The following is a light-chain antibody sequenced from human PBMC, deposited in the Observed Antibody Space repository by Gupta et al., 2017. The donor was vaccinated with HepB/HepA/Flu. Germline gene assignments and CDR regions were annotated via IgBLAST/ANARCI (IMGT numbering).Light chain of an antibody. Sequence: DIQLTQSPSFLSASVGDRVTISCRASQGINNFLAWYQQKPGKAPNLLIYAAFTLQRGVPSRFSGSESGTEFTLTISSLQPEDFATYYCQQAEIYPVTFGQGTQVDIK. CDR3: QQAEIYPVT. J-gene: IGKJ5*01. V-gene: IGKV1-9*01. CDR2: AAF. CDR1: QGINNF.